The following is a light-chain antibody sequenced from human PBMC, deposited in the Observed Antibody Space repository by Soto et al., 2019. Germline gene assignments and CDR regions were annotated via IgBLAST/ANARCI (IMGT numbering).Light chain of an antibody. CDR2: AAS. J-gene: IGKJ5*01. Sequence: DIQMTQSPSPLSASVGDRVTITCRASQSISSWLAWYQQKPGKAPKLLIYAASSLQSGVPSRFSGSGSGTDFTLTISSLQPEDVATYYCQQSYSTPITFGQGTRLEIK. V-gene: IGKV1-39*01. CDR1: QSISSW. CDR3: QQSYSTPIT.